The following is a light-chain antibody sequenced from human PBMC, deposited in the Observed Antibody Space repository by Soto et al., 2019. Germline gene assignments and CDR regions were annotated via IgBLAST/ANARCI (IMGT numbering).Light chain of an antibody. J-gene: IGLJ1*01. Sequence: QSALTQPASVSGSPGQSITISCAGTSSDVESYNLVSWYQQHPGKAPKVMIYDVSKRPSGVPDRFSGSKSGNTASLTLSGLQAEDEADYYCCSYAGSYTFYVFGTGTKVTVL. V-gene: IGLV2-11*01. CDR2: DVS. CDR1: SSDVESYNL. CDR3: CSYAGSYTFYV.